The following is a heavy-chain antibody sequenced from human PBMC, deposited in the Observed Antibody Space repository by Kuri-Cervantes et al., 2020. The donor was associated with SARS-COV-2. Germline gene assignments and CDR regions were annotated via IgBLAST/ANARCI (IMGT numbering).Heavy chain of an antibody. V-gene: IGHV3-30*02. CDR3: AKLFGKAAAGNRYYYYYMDV. CDR1: GFIFSSYG. CDR2: IRYDGSNK. Sequence: GGSLRLSCAASGFIFSSYGMHWVRQAPGKGLEWVAFIRYDGSNKYYADSVKGRFTISRDNSKNTLYLQMNSLRAEDTAVYYCAKLFGKAAAGNRYYYYYMDVWGKGTTVTVSS. D-gene: IGHD6-13*01. J-gene: IGHJ6*03.